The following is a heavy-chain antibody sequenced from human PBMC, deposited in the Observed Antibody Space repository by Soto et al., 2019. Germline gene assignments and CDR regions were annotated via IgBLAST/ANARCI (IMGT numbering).Heavy chain of an antibody. J-gene: IGHJ5*02. CDR2: INPNSGGT. V-gene: IGHV1-2*04. CDR1: GYTFTGYY. CDR3: ARGLVTTVTERYNWFDP. Sequence: GASVKVSCKASGYTFTGYYMHWVRQAPGQGLEWMGWINPNSGGTNYAQKFQGWVTMTRDTSISTAYMELSRLRSDDTAVYYCARGLVTTVTERYNWFDPWGQGTLVTVSS. D-gene: IGHD4-4*01.